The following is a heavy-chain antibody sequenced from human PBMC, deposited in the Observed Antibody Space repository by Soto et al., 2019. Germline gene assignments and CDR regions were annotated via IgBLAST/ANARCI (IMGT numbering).Heavy chain of an antibody. J-gene: IGHJ4*02. CDR2: ISGSGSTI. CDR3: AKVFYYYDSSGYYYFDY. V-gene: IGHV3-23*01. CDR1: GFTFSSYA. Sequence: LGGSLRLSCAASGFTFSSYAVSWVRQAPGKGPEWISSISGSGSTIYYADSVKGRFTISRDNSKNTLYLQMSSLRAEDMAVYYCAKVFYYYDSSGYYYFDYWGQGTLVTVSS. D-gene: IGHD3-22*01.